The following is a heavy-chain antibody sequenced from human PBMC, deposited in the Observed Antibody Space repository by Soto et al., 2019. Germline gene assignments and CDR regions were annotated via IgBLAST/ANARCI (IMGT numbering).Heavy chain of an antibody. V-gene: IGHV3-23*01. CDR2: IYAGGGTT. CDR1: GFIFSNYA. Sequence: GGSLRLSCAASGFIFSNYAMFWFRQAPGKGLDWVSTIYAGGGTTHYAESVKGRFTISRDNSNNRLYLQLNNLRAEDTAVYFCAKDLIRGDGYVDFDYWGQGTLVTVSS. J-gene: IGHJ4*02. D-gene: IGHD3-10*01. CDR3: AKDLIRGDGYVDFDY.